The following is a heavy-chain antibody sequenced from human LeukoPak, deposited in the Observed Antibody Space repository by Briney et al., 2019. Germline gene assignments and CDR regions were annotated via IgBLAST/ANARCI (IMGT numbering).Heavy chain of an antibody. Sequence: GGSLRLSCAASGFTFDDYAMHWVRQAPGKGLEWVSGISWNSGSIGYADSVKGRFSISRDNARNSLYLQMNSLRLEDTALYYCAKDTSVGPTKTGPLFEYWGQGTLVTVSS. J-gene: IGHJ4*02. D-gene: IGHD1-26*01. CDR1: GFTFDDYA. CDR3: AKDTSVGPTKTGPLFEY. CDR2: ISWNSGSI. V-gene: IGHV3-9*01.